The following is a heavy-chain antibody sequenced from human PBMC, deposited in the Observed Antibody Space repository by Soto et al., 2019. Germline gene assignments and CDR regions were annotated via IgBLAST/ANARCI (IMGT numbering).Heavy chain of an antibody. V-gene: IGHV3-23*01. J-gene: IGHJ4*02. CDR2: ISGGGGGT. D-gene: IGHD3-3*01. Sequence: GESLKISCVVSGLTFRSYAMSWVRQAPGKGLEWVSGISGGGGGTYYADSVKGRFTISRDPSTTTLFLDMYSLGAEDTAIYYCAKGRKPDHDDGLCAFDSWGQGVLVTVS. CDR3: AKGRKPDHDDGLCAFDS. CDR1: GLTFRSYA.